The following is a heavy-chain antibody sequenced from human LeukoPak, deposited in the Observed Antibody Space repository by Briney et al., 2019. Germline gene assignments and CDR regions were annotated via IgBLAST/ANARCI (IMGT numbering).Heavy chain of an antibody. CDR2: IYYSGST. J-gene: IGHJ5*02. V-gene: IGHV4-59*01. CDR1: GGSISSYY. Sequence: PSETLSLTCTVSGGSISSYYWSWIRQPPGKGLEWIGYIYYSGSTNYNPSLKSRVTISVDTSKNQFSLKLSSVTAADTGVYYCARDDSSSWSSWFDPWGQGTLVTVSS. D-gene: IGHD6-13*01. CDR3: ARDDSSSWSSWFDP.